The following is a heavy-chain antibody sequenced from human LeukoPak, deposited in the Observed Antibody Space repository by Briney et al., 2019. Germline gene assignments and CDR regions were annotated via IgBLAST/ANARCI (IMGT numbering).Heavy chain of an antibody. J-gene: IGHJ4*02. D-gene: IGHD2-15*01. CDR1: GFTFSSYG. Sequence: PGGSLRLSCAASGFTFSSYGMHWVRQAPGKGLEWVAVISYDGSNKYYADSVKGRFTISRDNSKNTLYLQMNSLRAEDTAVYYCAKDARRYCSGGSCYPFDYWGQGTLVTVSS. CDR3: AKDARRYCSGGSCYPFDY. CDR2: ISYDGSNK. V-gene: IGHV3-30*18.